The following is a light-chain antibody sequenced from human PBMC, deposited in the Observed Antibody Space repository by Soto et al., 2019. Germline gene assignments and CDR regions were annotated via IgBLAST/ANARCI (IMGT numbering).Light chain of an antibody. CDR1: QSASSSY. V-gene: IGKV3D-20*02. J-gene: IGKJ5*01. CDR2: GAS. CDR3: QQRSEWPLCT. Sequence: EIVLTQSRGTLSLSPGERATLSCRASQSASSSYLAWYQQKPGQAPRLLIYGASTRATGIPARFSGRGSGTDFTLTISSLEPEDFAVYFCQQRSEWPLCTFGQGTRLEIK.